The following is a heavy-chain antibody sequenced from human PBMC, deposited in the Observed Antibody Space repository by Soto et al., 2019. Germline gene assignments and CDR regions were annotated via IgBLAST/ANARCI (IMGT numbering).Heavy chain of an antibody. CDR1: GFTFSSYA. J-gene: IGHJ4*02. V-gene: IGHV3-23*01. D-gene: IGHD4-17*01. CDR3: AKDAIGDYTLPLDY. CDR2: ISGSGGST. Sequence: GGSLRLSCAASGFTFSSYAMSWVRQAPGKGLEWVSGISGSGGSTYYADSVKGRFTISRDNSKNTLYLQMNSLRAEDTAVYDCAKDAIGDYTLPLDYWGQGTLVTVSS.